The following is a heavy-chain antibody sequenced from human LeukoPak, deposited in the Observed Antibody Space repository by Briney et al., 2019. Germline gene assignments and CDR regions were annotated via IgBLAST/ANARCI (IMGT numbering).Heavy chain of an antibody. J-gene: IGHJ4*02. V-gene: IGHV3-23*01. CDR3: AKTTAGYSSGRYPGWPVDY. CDR1: GFTFSSYA. CDR2: ISGSGGST. D-gene: IGHD6-19*01. Sequence: GGSLRLSCAASGFTFSSYAMYWVRQAPGKGLEWVSGISGSGGSTHYADSVKGRFTISRDNSRNTVYLQMHSLRAEDTAVYYCAKTTAGYSSGRYPGWPVDYWGQGTLVTVSS.